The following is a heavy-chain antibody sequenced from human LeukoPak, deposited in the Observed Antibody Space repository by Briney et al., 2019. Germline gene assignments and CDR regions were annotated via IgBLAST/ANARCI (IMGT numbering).Heavy chain of an antibody. CDR2: IKPDGSET. CDR3: ARDGGELWPLDE. D-gene: IGHD3-10*01. Sequence: GGPLRLSCVASGFPFKGYWMTWVRQSPGKGLDWVANIKPDGSETNYLDSVKGRFTISRDNARDSLFLEMNNLRVDDTAVYYCARDGGELWPLDEWGQGILVTVSS. J-gene: IGHJ4*02. CDR1: GFPFKGYW. V-gene: IGHV3-7*01.